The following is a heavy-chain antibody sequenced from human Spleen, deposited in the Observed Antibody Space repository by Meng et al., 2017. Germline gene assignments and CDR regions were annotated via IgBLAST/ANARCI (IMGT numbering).Heavy chain of an antibody. D-gene: IGHD4-17*01. J-gene: IGHJ5*02. CDR2: INNDGDNR. CDR3: ANDAGCTTGTMFDR. V-gene: IGHV3-23*05. Sequence: GESLKISCVASGFTFSSCGMAWVRQAPGKGLEWVSTINNDGDNRHYADSVKGRFIISRDNSKDTFYLQMNSLRAEDTAVYYCANDAGCTTGTMFDRWAQGTLVTVSS. CDR1: GFTFSSCG.